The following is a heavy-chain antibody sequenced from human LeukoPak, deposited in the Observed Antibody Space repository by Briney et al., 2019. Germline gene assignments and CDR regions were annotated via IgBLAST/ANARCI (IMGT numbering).Heavy chain of an antibody. V-gene: IGHV6-1*01. D-gene: IGHD3-10*01. CDR1: GDSVSSNSAA. J-gene: IGHJ4*02. Sequence: SQTLSLTCVISGDSVSSNSAAWNWIRQSPSRGLEWLGRTYYRSKWYYHYAVSMKSRITVNPDTSKNQFSLQLNSVTPEDTAVYYCARENTLVRGTRNPFDYWGRGTLVTVSS. CDR3: ARENTLVRGTRNPFDY. CDR2: TYYRSKWYY.